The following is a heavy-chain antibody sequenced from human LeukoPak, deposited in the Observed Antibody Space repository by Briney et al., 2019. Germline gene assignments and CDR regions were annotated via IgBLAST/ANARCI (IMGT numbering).Heavy chain of an antibody. CDR3: ARGYQDVNYYYYYMDV. V-gene: IGHV1-2*04. D-gene: IGHD2-15*01. CDR2: INPNSGGT. CDR1: GYTFTGYY. J-gene: IGHJ6*03. Sequence: GASVKVSCKASGYTFTGYYMHWVRQAPGQGLEWMGWINPNSGGTNYAQKFQGWVTMTRDTSISTAYMELSSLRSEDTAVYYCARGYQDVNYYYYYMDVWGKGTTVTVSS.